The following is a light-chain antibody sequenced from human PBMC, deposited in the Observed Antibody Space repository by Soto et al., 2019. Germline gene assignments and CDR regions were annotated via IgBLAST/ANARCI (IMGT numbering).Light chain of an antibody. CDR2: DVN. CDR1: SSDVGAHNY. Sequence: QSALTQPPSASGSPGQSLTTSCTGTSSDVGAHNYVSWYQQNPGKAPKLMLYDVNKRPSGVPDRFSGYKSGNTASLTVSGLQAEDEADYYCSSYAGGNNWVFGGGTKVTVL. CDR3: SSYAGGNNWV. V-gene: IGLV2-8*01. J-gene: IGLJ3*02.